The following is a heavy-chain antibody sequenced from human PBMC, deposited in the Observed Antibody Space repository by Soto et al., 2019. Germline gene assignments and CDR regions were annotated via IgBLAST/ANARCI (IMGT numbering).Heavy chain of an antibody. CDR2: INHRGST. D-gene: IGHD6-13*01. J-gene: IGHJ4*02. CDR3: ERGGCYGTAAYGVGDY. Sequence: SETRSLTCACYRGYCIVYYWSWIRHPPGKGLKWMGEINHRGSTNYNPSLKNRDPISVDTSQHHFSRTQNSVTAAHGAVFYCERGGCYGTAAYGVGDYWGQGTLVTVSS. CDR1: RGYCIVYY. V-gene: IGHV4-34*01.